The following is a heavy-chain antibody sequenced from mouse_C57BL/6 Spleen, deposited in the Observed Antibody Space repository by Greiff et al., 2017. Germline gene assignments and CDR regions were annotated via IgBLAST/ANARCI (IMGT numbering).Heavy chain of an antibody. CDR3: ARQRDYGNYEAWFAY. V-gene: IGHV5-9*01. Sequence: EVKVEESGGGLVKPGGSLKLSCAASGFTFSSYTMSWVRQTPEKRLEWVATISGGGGNTYYPDSVKGRFTISRDNAKNTLYLQMSSLRSEDTALYYCARQRDYGNYEAWFAYWGQGTLVTVSA. CDR1: GFTFSSYT. D-gene: IGHD2-1*01. J-gene: IGHJ3*01. CDR2: ISGGGGNT.